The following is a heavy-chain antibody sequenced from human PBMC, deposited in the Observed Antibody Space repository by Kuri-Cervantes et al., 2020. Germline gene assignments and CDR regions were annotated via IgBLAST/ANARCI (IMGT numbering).Heavy chain of an antibody. CDR1: GFTFSDYY. J-gene: IGHJ6*02. CDR3: ARGRQYYYYGMDV. Sequence: GESLKISCAASGFTFSDYYMSWIRQAPGKGLEWVSYISSSGSTIYYADSVKGRFTISRDNAKNSLYLQMNSLRAEDTAVYYCARGRQYYYYGMDVWGQGTTVTVSS. CDR2: ISSSGSTI. V-gene: IGHV3-11*01.